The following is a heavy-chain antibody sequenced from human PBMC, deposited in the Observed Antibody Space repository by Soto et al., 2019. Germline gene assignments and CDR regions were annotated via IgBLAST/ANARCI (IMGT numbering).Heavy chain of an antibody. CDR1: GGSFSGYY. J-gene: IGHJ6*02. CDR2: INHSGST. D-gene: IGHD6-13*01. Sequence: SETLSLTCAVYGGSFSGYYWSWIRQPPGKGLEWIGEINHSGSTNYNPSLKSRVTISVDTSKNQFSLKLSSVTAADTAVYYCASGKAAAGYYYYGMDVWGQGTTVTVSS. CDR3: ASGKAAAGYYYYGMDV. V-gene: IGHV4-34*01.